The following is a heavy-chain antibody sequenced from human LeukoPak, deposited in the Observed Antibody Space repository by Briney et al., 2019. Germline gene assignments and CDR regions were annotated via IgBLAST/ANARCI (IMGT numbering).Heavy chain of an antibody. CDR1: GFTFSDYY. CDR3: AKDGRLYDGSGYYQLDY. V-gene: IGHV3-11*05. J-gene: IGHJ4*02. D-gene: IGHD3-22*01. CDR2: ISSSSSYT. Sequence: PGGSLRLSCAASGFTFSDYYMSWIRQAPGKGLEWVSYISSSSSYTNYADSVKGRFTISRDNAKNSLYLQMNSLRAEDTAIYYCAKDGRLYDGSGYYQLDYWGQGTLVTVSS.